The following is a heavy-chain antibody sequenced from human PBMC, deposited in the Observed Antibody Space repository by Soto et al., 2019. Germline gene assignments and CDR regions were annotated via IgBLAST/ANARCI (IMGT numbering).Heavy chain of an antibody. CDR2: FDPEDGET. J-gene: IGHJ6*02. CDR1: GYTLTELS. D-gene: IGHD3-3*01. CDR3: ATGTTDFWSGTNHYYYGMDV. Sequence: GASVKVSCKVSGYTLTELSMHCVRQAPGKGLEWMGGFDPEDGETIYAQKFQGRVTMTEDTSTDTAYMELSSLRSEDTAVYYCATGTTDFWSGTNHYYYGMDVWGQGTTVTVSS. V-gene: IGHV1-24*01.